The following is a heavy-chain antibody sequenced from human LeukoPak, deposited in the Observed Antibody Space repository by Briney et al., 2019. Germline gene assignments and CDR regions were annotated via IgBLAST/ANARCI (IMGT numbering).Heavy chain of an antibody. CDR2: IIPIFGTA. J-gene: IGHJ6*03. D-gene: IGHD6-13*01. CDR3: ASLSSSWSYYYYMDV. CDR1: GGTFSSYA. Sequence: SVKVSCKASGGTFSSYAISWVRQAPGQGLEWMGGIIPIFGTASYAQKFQGRVTITADESTSTAYMELSSLRSEDTAVYYCASLSSSWSYYYYMDVWGKGTTVTVSS. V-gene: IGHV1-69*13.